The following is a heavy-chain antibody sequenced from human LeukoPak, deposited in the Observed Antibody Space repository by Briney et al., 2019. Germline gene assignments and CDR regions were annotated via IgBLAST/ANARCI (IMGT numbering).Heavy chain of an antibody. CDR1: GYTFTGYY. CDR3: AREASTYYDYVWGSYREDFDY. CDR2: INPNSGGT. Sequence: ASVKVSCKASGYTFTGYYMHWVRQAPGQGLEWMARINPNSGGTNYAQKFQGRVTMTRDTSISTAYMELSRLRSDDTAVYYCAREASTYYDYVWGSYREDFDYWGQGTLVTVSS. D-gene: IGHD3-16*02. J-gene: IGHJ4*02. V-gene: IGHV1-2*06.